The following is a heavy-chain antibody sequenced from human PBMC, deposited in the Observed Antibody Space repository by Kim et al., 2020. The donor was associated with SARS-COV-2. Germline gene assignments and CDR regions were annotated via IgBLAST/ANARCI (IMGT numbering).Heavy chain of an antibody. D-gene: IGHD3-22*01. CDR2: IKSETDGVTT. CDR1: GFTFSNAW. CDR3: TTDGAYDSRGEFDY. Sequence: GGSLRLSCAASGFTFSNAWMSWVRQAPGKGLEWVGRIKSETDGVTTDYAAPVKGRFTISRDDSRNTLFLQMNSLKTEDTAVYYCTTDGAYDSRGEFDYWGQGTLVAVSS. J-gene: IGHJ4*02. V-gene: IGHV3-15*01.